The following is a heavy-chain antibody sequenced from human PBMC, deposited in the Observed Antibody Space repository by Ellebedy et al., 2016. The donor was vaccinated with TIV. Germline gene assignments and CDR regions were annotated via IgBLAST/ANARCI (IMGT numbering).Heavy chain of an antibody. CDR2: IRPDGSGT. CDR3: PKTMVTGFDP. Sequence: GESLKIPCSASGFTFSTYWMHWVRQTPETARVWFSRIRPDGSGTIYADCVKGRFSVSRDNSKNILYLEMNRLRVEDTAVYYCPKTMVTGFDPWGRGIQVTVSS. CDR1: GFTFSTYW. V-gene: IGHV3-74*01. J-gene: IGHJ5*02. D-gene: IGHD4/OR15-4a*01.